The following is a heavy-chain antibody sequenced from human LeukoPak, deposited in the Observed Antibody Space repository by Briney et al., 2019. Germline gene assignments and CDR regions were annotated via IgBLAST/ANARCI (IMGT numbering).Heavy chain of an antibody. CDR1: GYTFTSYG. J-gene: IGHJ4*02. V-gene: IGHV1-18*01. CDR3: ARDDRYCSGTSCYTPFDY. D-gene: IGHD2-2*02. CDR2: ISAYNGNT. Sequence: ASVKVSCKASGYTFTSYGISWVRQAPGQGLEWMGWISAYNGNTNYAQKLQGRVTMTTDTSTSTAYMELRSLRSDDTAVYYCARDDRYCSGTSCYTPFDYWGQGTLVTVSS.